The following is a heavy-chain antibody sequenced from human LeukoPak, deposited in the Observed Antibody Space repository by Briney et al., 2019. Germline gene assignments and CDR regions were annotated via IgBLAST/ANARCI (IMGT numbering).Heavy chain of an antibody. CDR3: ARVDRSSDRSNGYYMDV. V-gene: IGHV1-2*02. CDR2: INPNSGGT. J-gene: IGHJ6*03. CDR1: GYTFTGYY. Sequence: ASVKVSCKASGYTFTGYYMHWVRQAPGQGLEWMGWINPNSGGTNYAQKFQGRVTMTRDTSISTAYMELSRLRSDDTAVCYCARVDRSSDRSNGYYMDVWGKGTTVTVSS. D-gene: IGHD6-6*01.